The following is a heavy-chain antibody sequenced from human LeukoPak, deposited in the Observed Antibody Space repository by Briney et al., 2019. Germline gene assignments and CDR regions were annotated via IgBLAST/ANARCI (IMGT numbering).Heavy chain of an antibody. J-gene: IGHJ4*02. CDR3: AKGMGYSNYVPRDY. CDR2: ISGSGGST. V-gene: IGHV3-23*01. D-gene: IGHD4-11*01. CDR1: GFTFSSYA. Sequence: GGSLRLSCAASGFTFSSYAMSWVRQAPGKGLEWVSAISGSGGSTYYADSVKGRFTISRDNSKNTLYLQMNSLRAEDTAVYYCAKGMGYSNYVPRDYWGQGTLVTVSS.